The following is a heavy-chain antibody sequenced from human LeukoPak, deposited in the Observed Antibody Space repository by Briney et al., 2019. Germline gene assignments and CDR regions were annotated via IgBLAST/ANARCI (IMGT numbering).Heavy chain of an antibody. V-gene: IGHV4-34*01. CDR1: GGSFSGYY. D-gene: IGHD3-9*01. Sequence: KASETLSLTCAVYGGSFSGYYWSWIRQPPGKGLEWIGEINHSGSTNYNPSLKSRVTISVDTSKNQFSLKLSSVTAADTAVYYCARGSLYYDILTGDRNWFDHWGQGTLVTVSS. J-gene: IGHJ5*02. CDR2: INHSGST. CDR3: ARGSLYYDILTGDRNWFDH.